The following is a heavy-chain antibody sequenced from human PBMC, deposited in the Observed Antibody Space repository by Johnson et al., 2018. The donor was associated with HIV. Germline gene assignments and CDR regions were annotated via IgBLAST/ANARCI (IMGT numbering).Heavy chain of an antibody. CDR2: IRYDGSNK. V-gene: IGHV3-30*02. D-gene: IGHD6-13*01. CDR3: AKVRRGSSWYIAYDI. J-gene: IGHJ3*02. CDR1: GFTFSSYD. Sequence: QVQLVESGGGVVQPGRSLRVSCGASGFTFSSYDMHWVRQAPGKGLEWVAFIRYDGSNKYYADSVKGRFTISRDNSKNTLYLQMNSLRAEDTAVYYCAKVRRGSSWYIAYDIWGQGTMVTVSS.